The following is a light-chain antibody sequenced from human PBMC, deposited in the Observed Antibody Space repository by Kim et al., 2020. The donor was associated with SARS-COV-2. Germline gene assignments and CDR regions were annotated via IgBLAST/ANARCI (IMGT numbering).Light chain of an antibody. J-gene: IGLJ3*02. CDR1: TTPVATDA. CDR3: SAWDRSLNECL. Sequence: TPPFPCPGNTTPVATDAVAWLQPPQPHPPTLLSYRDNARPSGLSERFSASRSRNTASLPITGLQPEDEADYYCSAWDRSLNECLFGGGTQLTVL. CDR2: RDN. V-gene: IGLV10-54*01.